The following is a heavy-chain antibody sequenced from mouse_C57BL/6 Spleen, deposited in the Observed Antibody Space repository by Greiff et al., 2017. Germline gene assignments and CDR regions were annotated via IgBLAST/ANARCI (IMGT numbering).Heavy chain of an antibody. Sequence: EVQRVEPGGDLVKPGGSLKLSCAASGFTFSSYGMSWVRQTPDKRLEWVATISSGGSYTYYPDSVTGRFSFSSDNAKNTLYLQMSSLKAEDTAMYYCTRRLLLGDARDYWGQGTSVTVSS. V-gene: IGHV5-6*01. CDR2: ISSGGSYT. CDR1: GFTFSSYG. CDR3: TRRLLLGDARDY. D-gene: IGHD2-10*01. J-gene: IGHJ4*01.